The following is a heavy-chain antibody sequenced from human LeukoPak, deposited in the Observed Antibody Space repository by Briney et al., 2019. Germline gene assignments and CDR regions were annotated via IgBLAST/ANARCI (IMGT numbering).Heavy chain of an antibody. J-gene: IGHJ5*02. CDR2: ISSSGSTI. D-gene: IGHD3-10*01. CDR1: GFTFSSYE. CDR3: ARGPETYYYGSGSGLDP. V-gene: IGHV3-48*03. Sequence: GGSLRLSCAASGFTFSSYEMNWVRQAPGKGLDWLSYISSSGSTIYYADSVKGRFTISRDNAKNSLYLQMNSLRAEDTAVYYCARGPETYYYGSGSGLDPWGQGTLVTVSS.